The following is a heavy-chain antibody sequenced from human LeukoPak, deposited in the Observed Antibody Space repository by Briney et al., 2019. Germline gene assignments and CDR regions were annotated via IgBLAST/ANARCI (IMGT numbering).Heavy chain of an antibody. Sequence: GGSLRLSCAASGFTFDDNAMHWVRQAPGKGQELVSGISWNSGSIGYADSVKGRFTISSDNAKNDLYLQMNSLRAEDTALYYCAKGEQFSSGPFDYWGQGTLVTVSS. V-gene: IGHV3-9*01. CDR2: ISWNSGSI. CDR1: GFTFDDNA. D-gene: IGHD3-3*02. CDR3: AKGEQFSSGPFDY. J-gene: IGHJ4*02.